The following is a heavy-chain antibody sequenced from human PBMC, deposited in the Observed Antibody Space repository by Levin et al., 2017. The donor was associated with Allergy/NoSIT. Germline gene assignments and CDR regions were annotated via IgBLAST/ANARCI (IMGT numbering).Heavy chain of an antibody. CDR1: GFTFDDYA. CDR2: ISWNSGSI. Sequence: GGSLRLSCAASGFTFDDYAMHWVRQAPGKGLEWVSGISWNSGSIGYADSVKGRFTISRDNAKNSLYLQMNSLRTEDTALYYCARDNIGLPDAFDIWGEGTMVSVSS. D-gene: IGHD3-10*01. CDR3: ARDNIGLPDAFDI. J-gene: IGHJ3*02. V-gene: IGHV3-9*01.